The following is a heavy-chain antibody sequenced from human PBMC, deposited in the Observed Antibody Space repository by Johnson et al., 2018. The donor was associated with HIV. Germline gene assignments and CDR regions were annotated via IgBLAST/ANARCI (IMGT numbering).Heavy chain of an antibody. D-gene: IGHD4-23*01. CDR3: ARDSATNDYGGKGDAFDI. CDR1: EFTLSNYA. J-gene: IGHJ3*02. Sequence: QVQLVESGGGVVQPGRSLRLSCAASEFTLSNYAMHWVRQAPGKGREWVALISYDGSNKYYADSVKGRFTISRDHSKNTLYLQMNSLRAEETAVYYCARDSATNDYGGKGDAFDIWGQGTMVTVSS. CDR2: ISYDGSNK. V-gene: IGHV3-30-3*01.